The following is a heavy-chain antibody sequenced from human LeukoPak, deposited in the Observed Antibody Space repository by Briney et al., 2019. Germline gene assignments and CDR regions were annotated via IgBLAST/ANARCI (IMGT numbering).Heavy chain of an antibody. J-gene: IGHJ4*02. CDR1: GFTFSSYG. CDR2: IRYDGSNK. Sequence: GGSERLFCAASGFTFSSYGMHWVRQAPGKGLEWVAFIRYDGSNKYYADSVKGRFTISRDNSKNTLYLQMNSLRAEDTAVYYCAKDFGYYDSSGYYPYYFDYWGQGTLVTVSS. D-gene: IGHD3-22*01. V-gene: IGHV3-30*02. CDR3: AKDFGYYDSSGYYPYYFDY.